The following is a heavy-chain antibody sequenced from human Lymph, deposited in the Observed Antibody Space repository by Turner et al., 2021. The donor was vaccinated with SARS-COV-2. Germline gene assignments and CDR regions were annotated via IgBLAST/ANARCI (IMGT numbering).Heavy chain of an antibody. D-gene: IGHD4-17*01. CDR3: ARVLPYGDYFDY. J-gene: IGHJ4*02. Sequence: EVRVVESGGGLIQPGGSLRLSCAASVFTVSSNYMSWVRQAPGKGLEWVSVIYSGGSTYYADSVKGRFTISRDNSKNTLYLQMNSLRAEDTAVYYCARVLPYGDYFDYWGQGTLVTVSS. CDR2: IYSGGST. V-gene: IGHV3-53*01. CDR1: VFTVSSNY.